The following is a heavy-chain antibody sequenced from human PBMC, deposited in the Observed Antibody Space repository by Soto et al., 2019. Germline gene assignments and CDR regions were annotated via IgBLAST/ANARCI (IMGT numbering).Heavy chain of an antibody. CDR2: ITPFNGNT. CDR3: VICTSSQPHGMDV. D-gene: IGHD2-2*01. J-gene: IGHJ6*02. Sequence: VASVKVSRKASGYTFTYRYLHWVRQAPGQALEWMGWITPFNGNTNYAQKFQDRVTITRDRSMSTAYMELSSLRSEDTAMYYCVICTSSQPHGMDVWGQGTTVTVSS. V-gene: IGHV1-45*02. CDR1: GYTFTYRY.